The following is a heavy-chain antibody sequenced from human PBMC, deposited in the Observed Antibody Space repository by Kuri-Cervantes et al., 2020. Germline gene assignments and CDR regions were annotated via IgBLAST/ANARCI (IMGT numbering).Heavy chain of an antibody. V-gene: IGHV3-11*01. J-gene: IGHJ6*02. CDR3: TTFAYYYGSGSRGPYYYYGMDV. Sequence: GESLKISCAASGFTFSDYYMSWIRQAPGKGLEWVSYISSSGSTIYYADSVKGRFTISRDNAKNSLYLQMNSLKTEDTAVYYCTTFAYYYGSGSRGPYYYYGMDVWGQGTTVTVSS. CDR1: GFTFSDYY. D-gene: IGHD3-10*01. CDR2: ISSSGSTI.